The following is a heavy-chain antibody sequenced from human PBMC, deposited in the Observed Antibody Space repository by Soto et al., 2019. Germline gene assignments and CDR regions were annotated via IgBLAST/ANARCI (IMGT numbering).Heavy chain of an antibody. CDR2: IIPIFGTA. CDR1: GGTFSSNR. CDR3: AGERRRWLQSKVAFDI. J-gene: IGHJ3*02. V-gene: IGHV1-69*13. D-gene: IGHD5-12*01. Sequence: AVKVSCKSSGGTFSSNRISWVRQAPGQGLDWMGGIIPIFGTANYAQKFQGRGTITADESTSTAYMELSSLRSEDTAVYYCAGERRRWLQSKVAFDIWGQGTMVPVS.